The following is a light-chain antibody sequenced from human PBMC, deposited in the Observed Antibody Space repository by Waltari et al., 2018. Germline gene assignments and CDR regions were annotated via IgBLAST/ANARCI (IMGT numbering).Light chain of an antibody. V-gene: IGLV2-23*01. Sequence: QSALTQPASVSGSPGQSITASCTGTSSDVGSYTLVSWYQQHPGKAPKLTIYEGSKRPSGVSNRFSGSKSGNTASLTISGLQAEDEADYYCCSYAGSSTLLFGGGTKVTVL. CDR1: SSDVGSYTL. CDR2: EGS. CDR3: CSYAGSSTLL. J-gene: IGLJ2*01.